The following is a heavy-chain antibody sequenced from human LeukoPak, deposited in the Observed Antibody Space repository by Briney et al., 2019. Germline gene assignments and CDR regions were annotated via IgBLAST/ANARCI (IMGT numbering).Heavy chain of an antibody. CDR2: IYYSGST. CDR1: GVSISSYY. V-gene: IGHV4-59*01. J-gene: IGHJ4*02. CDR3: ARGIYDSSGYHLFDY. Sequence: SETLSLTCTVSGVSISSYYWSWIRQPPGKGLECIGYIYYSGSTNYNPSLKSRVTISVDTSKNQFSLKLSSVTAADTAVYYCARGIYDSSGYHLFDYWGQGTLVTVSS. D-gene: IGHD3-22*01.